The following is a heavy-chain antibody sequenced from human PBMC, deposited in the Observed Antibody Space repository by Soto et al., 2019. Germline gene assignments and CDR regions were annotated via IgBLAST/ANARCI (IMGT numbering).Heavy chain of an antibody. D-gene: IGHD3-10*01. J-gene: IGHJ5*02. CDR2: IKSKTDGGTT. CDR3: TALLWFGEFDP. V-gene: IGHV3-15*07. CDR1: GFTFSNAC. Sequence: EVQLVESGGGLVKPGGSLRLSCAASGFTFSNACMNWVRQAPGKGLEWVGRIKSKTDGGTTDYAAPVKGRFTISRDDSKNTLYLQMNSLKTEDTAVYYCTALLWFGEFDPWGQGTLVTVSS.